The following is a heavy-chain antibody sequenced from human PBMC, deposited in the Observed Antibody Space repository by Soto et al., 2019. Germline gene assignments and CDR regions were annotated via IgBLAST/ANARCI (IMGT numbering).Heavy chain of an antibody. Sequence: EVQLVESGGGLVQPGGSLRLSCAASGFTFSSYEMNWVRQAPGKGLEWVSYISSSGSTIYYADSVKGRFTISRDNAKNSLYLQMNSLRAEDTAVYYCAKSSILRYYYYGMDVWGQGTTVTVSS. CDR3: AKSSILRYYYYGMDV. CDR1: GFTFSSYE. D-gene: IGHD2-21*01. J-gene: IGHJ6*02. CDR2: ISSSGSTI. V-gene: IGHV3-48*03.